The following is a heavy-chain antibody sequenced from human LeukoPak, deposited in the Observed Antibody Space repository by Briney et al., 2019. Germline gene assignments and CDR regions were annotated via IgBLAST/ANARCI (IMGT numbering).Heavy chain of an antibody. CDR1: GYTFTGYY. Sequence: GASVKVSCKASGYTFTGYYIHWVRQAPGQGLEWMGWINPKSGGTNYAQKFQGRVTMTRDTSISTAYMELSRLRSDDTAVYYCARDGGYSGYDGFDPWGQGTLVTVSS. CDR3: ARDGGYSGYDGFDP. V-gene: IGHV1-2*02. CDR2: INPKSGGT. J-gene: IGHJ5*02. D-gene: IGHD5-12*01.